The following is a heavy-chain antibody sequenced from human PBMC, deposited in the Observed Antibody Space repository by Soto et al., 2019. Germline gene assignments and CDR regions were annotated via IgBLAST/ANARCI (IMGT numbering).Heavy chain of an antibody. CDR1: GFTFSSYA. CDR3: AKATATTYTRVPLDY. J-gene: IGHJ4*02. CDR2: ISGRGDST. Sequence: EVQLLESGGGLVQPGGSLRLSCAASGFTFSSYAMNWVRQAPGKGLEWVSVISGRGDSTYYADSVMGRFTISRDNSKNTLFLQMNSLRAEDTAVYYCAKATATTYTRVPLDYWGQGTLVTVSS. D-gene: IGHD2-2*01. V-gene: IGHV3-23*01.